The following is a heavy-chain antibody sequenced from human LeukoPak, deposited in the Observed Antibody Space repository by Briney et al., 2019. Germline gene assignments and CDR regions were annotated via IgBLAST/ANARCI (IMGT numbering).Heavy chain of an antibody. CDR2: ISGSGGST. CDR3: AKRKALDDTAMADAFDI. CDR1: GFTFSSYA. D-gene: IGHD5-18*01. J-gene: IGHJ3*02. V-gene: IGHV3-23*01. Sequence: PGGSLGLSCAASGFTFSSYAMSWVRQAPGKGLEWVSAISGSGGSTYYADSVKGRFTISRDNSKNTLYLQMNSLRAEDTAVYYCAKRKALDDTAMADAFDIWGQGTMVTVSS.